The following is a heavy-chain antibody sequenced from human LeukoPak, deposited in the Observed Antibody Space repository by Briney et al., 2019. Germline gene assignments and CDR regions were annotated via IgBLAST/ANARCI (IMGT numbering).Heavy chain of an antibody. CDR3: ARVGHYYYYGMDV. Sequence: SETLSLTCTVSGGSISSYHWSWIRQPPGKGLEWIGYIYYSGSTNYNPSLKSRVTISVDTSKNQFSLKLSSVTAADTAVYYCARVGHYYYYGMDVWGQGTTVTVSS. V-gene: IGHV4-59*01. J-gene: IGHJ6*02. CDR1: GGSISSYH. D-gene: IGHD3-16*01. CDR2: IYYSGST.